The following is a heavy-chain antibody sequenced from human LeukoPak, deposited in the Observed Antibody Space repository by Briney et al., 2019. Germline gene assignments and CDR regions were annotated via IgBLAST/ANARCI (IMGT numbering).Heavy chain of an antibody. J-gene: IGHJ4*02. CDR1: GFTFSSYW. D-gene: IGHD6-19*01. CDR3: ARGRGSSGWYFIDY. CDR2: INSDVSST. V-gene: IGHV3-74*01. Sequence: PGGSLRLSCAASGFTFSSYWMHWVRQAPGKGLVWVSRINSDVSSTSYADSVKGRFTISRDNAKNTLYLQMNSLRAEDTAVYYCARGRGSSGWYFIDYWGQGTLVTVSS.